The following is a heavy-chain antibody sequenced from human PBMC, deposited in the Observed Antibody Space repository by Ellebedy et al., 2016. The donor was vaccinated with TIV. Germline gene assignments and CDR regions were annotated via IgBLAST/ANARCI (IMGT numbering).Heavy chain of an antibody. CDR1: GFTFDSKA. CDR3: ARDTYNFDSSGYYFDY. Sequence: GESLKISXAASGFTFDSKAMHWVRQAPGKGLEWVAIISYDGDIKYYADSVKGRFTIYRDNSNNTLYLQMNSLRVEDTAVYYCARDTYNFDSSGYYFDYWGQGTLVTVSS. J-gene: IGHJ4*02. CDR2: ISYDGDIK. D-gene: IGHD3-22*01. V-gene: IGHV3-30*04.